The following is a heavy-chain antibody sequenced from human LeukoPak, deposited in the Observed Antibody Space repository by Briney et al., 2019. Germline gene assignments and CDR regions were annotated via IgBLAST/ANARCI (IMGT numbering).Heavy chain of an antibody. V-gene: IGHV3-9*01. CDR1: GFTFDDYA. D-gene: IGHD2-21*02. CDR2: ISWNSGSI. CDR3: AKECGDCYSGDAFDI. J-gene: IGHJ3*02. Sequence: GRSLRLSCAASGFTFDDYAMHWVRQAPGKGLEWVSGISWNSGSIGYADSVKGRFTISRDNAKNPLYLQMNSLRAEDTALYYCAKECGDCYSGDAFDIWGQGTMVTVSS.